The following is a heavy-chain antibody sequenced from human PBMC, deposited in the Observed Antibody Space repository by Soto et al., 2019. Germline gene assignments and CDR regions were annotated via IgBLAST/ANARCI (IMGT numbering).Heavy chain of an antibody. CDR3: ARLLRFLEMEVDY. J-gene: IGHJ4*02. Sequence: SETLSLTCTVSGGSISSSSYYWGWIRQPPGKGLEWIGSIYYSGSTYYNPSLKSRVTISVDTSKNQFSLKLSSVTAADTAVYYCARLLRFLEMEVDYWGQGTLVTVSS. V-gene: IGHV4-39*01. CDR1: GGSISSSSYY. D-gene: IGHD3-3*01. CDR2: IYYSGST.